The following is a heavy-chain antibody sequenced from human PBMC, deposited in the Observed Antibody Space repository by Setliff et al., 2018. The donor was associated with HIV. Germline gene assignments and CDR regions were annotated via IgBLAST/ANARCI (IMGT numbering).Heavy chain of an antibody. V-gene: IGHV4-61*10. CDR1: GASISSGLYY. J-gene: IGHJ6*03. CDR2: IYYTGST. CDR3: AREGFYNSYYYYMDV. D-gene: IGHD2-2*02. Sequence: PSETLSLTCTVSGASISSGLYYWNWIRQPAGKGLEWIAYIYYTGSTNYNPSLKSRVTISLDTSKNQFSLRLSSVTAADTAVYYCAREGFYNSYYYYMDVWGIGTTVTVSS.